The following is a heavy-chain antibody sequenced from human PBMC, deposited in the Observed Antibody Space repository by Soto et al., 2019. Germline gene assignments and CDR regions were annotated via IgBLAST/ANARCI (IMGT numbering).Heavy chain of an antibody. CDR2: ISSSSSYI. Sequence: LRLFCAACGFTFSSYSMSWVRQAPGKELEWVSSISSSSSYIYYADSVKGRFTISRDNAKNSLYLQMNSLRAEDTAVYYCAREKSVVATYYYYYGMGVWGQATTGTVSS. J-gene: IGHJ6*02. CDR1: GFTFSSYS. D-gene: IGHD2-15*01. CDR3: AREKSVVATYYYYYGMGV. V-gene: IGHV3-21*01.